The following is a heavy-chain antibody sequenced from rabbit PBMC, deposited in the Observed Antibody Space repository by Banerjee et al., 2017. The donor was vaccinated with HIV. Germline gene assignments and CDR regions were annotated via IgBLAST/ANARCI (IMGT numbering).Heavy chain of an antibody. V-gene: IGHV1S45*01. CDR2: IYTGSSGST. J-gene: IGHJ4*01. CDR1: GLDFSSSYW. Sequence: TCTASGLDFSSSYWICWVRQAPGKGLEWIGCIYTGSSGSTYYASWAKGRFTISKTSSTTVTLQMTSLTAADTATYFCARDGYYGVAFDLWGPGTLVTVS. D-gene: IGHD1-1*01. CDR3: ARDGYYGVAFDL.